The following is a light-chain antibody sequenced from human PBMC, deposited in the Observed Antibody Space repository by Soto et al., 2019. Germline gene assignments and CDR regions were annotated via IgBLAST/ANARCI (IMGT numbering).Light chain of an antibody. V-gene: IGKV3-20*01. CDR1: QSVSSSY. CDR2: GAS. CDR3: QQYGSSPRVT. J-gene: IGKJ4*01. Sequence: EIVLTQSPGTLSLSPGERATLSCRASQSVSSSYLAWYQQKPGQAPRLLIYGASSRATGIPDRFSGSGSGTDFTLTISRLEPEVFAVYSCQQYGSSPRVTFGGGTKGEIK.